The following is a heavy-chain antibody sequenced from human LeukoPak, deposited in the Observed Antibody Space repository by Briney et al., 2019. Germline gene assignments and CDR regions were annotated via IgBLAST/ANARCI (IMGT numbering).Heavy chain of an antibody. CDR1: GFTFSSYS. J-gene: IGHJ6*02. D-gene: IGHD3-22*01. CDR3: ARGDYYDSSGYYYLYYYYGMDV. V-gene: IGHV3-21*01. CDR2: ISSSSSYI. Sequence: GGSLRLSCAASGFTFSSYSMNWVRQAPGKGLEWVSSISSSSSYIYYADSVKGRFTISRDNAKNSLYLQMNILRAEDTAVYYCARGDYYDSSGYYYLYYYYGMDVWGQGTTVTVSS.